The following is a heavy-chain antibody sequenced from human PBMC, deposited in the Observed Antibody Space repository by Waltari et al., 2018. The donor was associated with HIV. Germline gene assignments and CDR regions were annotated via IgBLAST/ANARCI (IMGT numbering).Heavy chain of an antibody. CDR2: MSGSVGST. Sequence: EVQLVESGGGLVQPGGSLRLSCAASGFTFTNYAMSWVRQAPGKGLGWVSAMSGSVGSTYYADSVKGRFTISRDNSKNTLYLQMNSLRAEDTALYYCAKDDSTGSSGYYPFHYWGQGTLITVSS. CDR1: GFTFTNYA. V-gene: IGHV3-23*04. J-gene: IGHJ4*02. D-gene: IGHD3-22*01. CDR3: AKDDSTGSSGYYPFHY.